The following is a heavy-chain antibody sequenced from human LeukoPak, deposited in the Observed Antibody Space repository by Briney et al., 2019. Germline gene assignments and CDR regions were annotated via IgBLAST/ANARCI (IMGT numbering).Heavy chain of an antibody. Sequence: SETLSLTCTVSGGSISSHYWSWIRQPPGKGLEWIGYIYYSGSTNYNPSLKSRVTISVDTSKNQFSLKLSSVTAADTAVYYCARVGRAPYFDYWGQGTLVTVSS. J-gene: IGHJ4*02. CDR2: IYYSGST. CDR3: ARVGRAPYFDY. CDR1: GGSISSHY. V-gene: IGHV4-59*11.